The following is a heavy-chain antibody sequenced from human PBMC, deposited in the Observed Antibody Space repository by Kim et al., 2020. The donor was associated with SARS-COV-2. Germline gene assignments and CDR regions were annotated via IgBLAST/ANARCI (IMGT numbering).Heavy chain of an antibody. V-gene: IGHV3-74*01. Sequence: GRSLRLSCADSGFTFTNYWLHWVRQVPGKGLVWVAGINNDGLDTFYADSVRGRFTISRDNAKNTVYLQLNSLGAEDSAVYYCMTVFEFWGQGTLVIVSS. J-gene: IGHJ4*02. CDR3: MTVFEF. CDR1: GFTFTNYW. D-gene: IGHD4-4*01. CDR2: INNDGLDT.